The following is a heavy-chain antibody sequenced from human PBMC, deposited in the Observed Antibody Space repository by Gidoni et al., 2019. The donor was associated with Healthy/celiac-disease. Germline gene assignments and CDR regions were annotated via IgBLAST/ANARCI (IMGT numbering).Heavy chain of an antibody. CDR1: CFTFMTAW. D-gene: IGHD6-6*01. CDR3: TTASIAVPWWYYGMDV. CDR2: IKSKTDGGTT. Sequence: EVQLVESGGGLVKPGGSLSLPCSASCFTFMTAWVNWVRQAPGKGREWVGRIKSKTDGGTTDYAAPVKGRFTISRDDSKNTLYLQMNSLKTEDTAVYYCTTASIAVPWWYYGMDVWGQGTTVTVSS. J-gene: IGHJ6*02. V-gene: IGHV3-15*07.